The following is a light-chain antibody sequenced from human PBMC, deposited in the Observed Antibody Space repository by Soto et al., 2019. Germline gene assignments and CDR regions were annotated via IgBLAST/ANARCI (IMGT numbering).Light chain of an antibody. J-gene: IGLJ1*01. CDR2: GVT. CDR3: SSYTSASTLLYL. Sequence: QSALTQPASVSGSPEQSITISCTGTSSDVGGYNYVSWYQQHPGIAPKLLIYGVTNRPSGVSTRFSGSKSGNTASLTISGLQAEDDADYHCSSYTSASTLLYLFGTGTKVTVL. V-gene: IGLV2-14*01. CDR1: SSDVGGYNY.